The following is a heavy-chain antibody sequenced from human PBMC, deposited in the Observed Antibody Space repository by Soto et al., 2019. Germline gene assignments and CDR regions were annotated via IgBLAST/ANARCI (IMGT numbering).Heavy chain of an antibody. CDR3: HLWAWTVTTNYHYGADA. V-gene: IGHV3-21*01. CDR1: NFTFSIYT. D-gene: IGHD1-1*01. CDR2: IVSVVDQI. Sequence: GGSLRLSCAASNFTFSIYTMNWVRQAPGKGLEWVSSIVSVVDQIYYADSVKGRFTISRDSANHSLYLQMNSLRAEDTAVYYCHLWAWTVTTNYHYGADAWGQGTTVTFSS. J-gene: IGHJ6*02.